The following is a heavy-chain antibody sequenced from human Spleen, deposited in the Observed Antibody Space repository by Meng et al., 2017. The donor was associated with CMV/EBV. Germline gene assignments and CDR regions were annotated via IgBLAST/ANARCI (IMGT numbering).Heavy chain of an antibody. CDR1: GFTFSSYA. V-gene: IGHV3-23*01. Sequence: GESLKISCAASGFTFSSYAMSWVRQAPGKGLEWVSAISGSGGSTYYADSVKGRFTISRDNSKNTLYLQMNSLRAEDTALYYCAKGGDYYYYYGMDVWGQGTTVTVSS. CDR2: ISGSGGST. J-gene: IGHJ6*02. CDR3: AKGGDYYYYYGMDV. D-gene: IGHD3-16*01.